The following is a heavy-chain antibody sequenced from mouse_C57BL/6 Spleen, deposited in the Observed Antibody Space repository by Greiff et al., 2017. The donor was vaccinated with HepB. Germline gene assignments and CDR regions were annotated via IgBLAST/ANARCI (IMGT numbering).Heavy chain of an antibody. Sequence: EVKLVESGGGLVQPKGSLKLSCAASGFSFNTYAMNWVRQAPGKGLEWVARIRSKSNNYATYYADSVKDRFTISRDDSESMLYLQMNNLKTEETEMYDGVRDDYLAYWGQGTLVTVSA. CDR1: GFSFNTYA. CDR2: IRSKSNNYAT. J-gene: IGHJ3*01. CDR3: VRDDYLAY. V-gene: IGHV10-1*01. D-gene: IGHD2-4*01.